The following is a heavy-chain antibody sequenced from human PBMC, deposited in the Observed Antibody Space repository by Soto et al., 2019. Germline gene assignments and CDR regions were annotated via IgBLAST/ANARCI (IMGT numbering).Heavy chain of an antibody. V-gene: IGHV1-69*12. D-gene: IGHD5-12*01. CDR1: GGTFSSYT. Sequence: QVQLVQSGAEVKKPGSSVTVSCKASGGTFSSYTISWVRQSPGQGLEWMGGIIPIFGTGNYAQKFQGRVTITADESTSTAYMELSSLISEDTAVYYCARGNHRWLQLWYFDLWGRGTLVTVSS. CDR3: ARGNHRWLQLWYFDL. CDR2: IIPIFGTG. J-gene: IGHJ2*01.